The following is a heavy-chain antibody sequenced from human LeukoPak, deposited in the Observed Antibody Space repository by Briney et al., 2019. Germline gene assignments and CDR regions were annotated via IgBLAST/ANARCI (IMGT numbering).Heavy chain of an antibody. V-gene: IGHV4-34*01. CDR2: INHSGST. CDR3: AREGVVAATMVLFDY. CDR1: GGSFSGYY. D-gene: IGHD2-15*01. J-gene: IGHJ4*02. Sequence: SETLSLTCAVYGGSFSGYYWSWIRQPPGKGLEWIGEINHSGSTNYNPSLKSRVTISVDTSKNQSSLKLSSVTAADTAVYYCAREGVVAATMVLFDYWGQGTLVTVSS.